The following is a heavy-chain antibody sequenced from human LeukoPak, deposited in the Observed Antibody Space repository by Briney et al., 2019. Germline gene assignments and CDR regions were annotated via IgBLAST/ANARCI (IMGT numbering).Heavy chain of an antibody. D-gene: IGHD3-3*01. J-gene: IGHJ4*02. V-gene: IGHV1-18*01. CDR1: GYTFTSYG. CDR3: ARTDYDFWSGYYIGADY. CDR2: ISAYNGNT. Sequence: ASVKVSCKASGYTFTSYGISWVRQAPGQGLEWMGWISAYNGNTNYAQKLQGRVTMTTDTSTSTAYMELRSLRSDDTAVYYCARTDYDFWSGYYIGADYWGQGTLVTVSS.